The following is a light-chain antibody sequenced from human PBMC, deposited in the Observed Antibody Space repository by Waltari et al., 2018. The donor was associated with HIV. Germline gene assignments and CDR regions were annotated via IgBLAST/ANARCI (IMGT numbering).Light chain of an antibody. J-gene: IGKJ1*01. CDR1: QSIRSY. Sequence: DIQMTQSPSSLSASVGDRATITCRASQSIRSYLNWYQQKPGKAPKLLIYAASSLQSGVPSRFSGSGSGTDFTLTISSLQPEDFATYYCQQSYSTPPWFGQGTKVEIK. CDR3: QQSYSTPPW. V-gene: IGKV1-39*01. CDR2: AAS.